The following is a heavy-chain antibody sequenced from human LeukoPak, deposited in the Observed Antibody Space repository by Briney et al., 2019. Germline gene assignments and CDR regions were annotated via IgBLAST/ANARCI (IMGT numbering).Heavy chain of an antibody. CDR3: ARRRTGGTTGAFDI. V-gene: IGHV4-38-2*02. J-gene: IGHJ3*02. Sequence: PSETLSLTCTVSGYSLSSGYFWGWIRQPPGKGLEWIGTIYHSGSTYYSPSLKSRVTMSVDTSKNQFSLKLSSVTAADTAVYYCARRRTGGTTGAFDIWGQGTMVTVSS. D-gene: IGHD1/OR15-1a*01. CDR1: GYSLSSGYF. CDR2: IYHSGST.